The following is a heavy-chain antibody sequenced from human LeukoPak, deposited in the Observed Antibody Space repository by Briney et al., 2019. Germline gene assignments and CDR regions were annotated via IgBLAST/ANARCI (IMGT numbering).Heavy chain of an antibody. V-gene: IGHV4-59*01. CDR2: IYYRGST. CDR1: GGSIGSYY. CDR3: ARGNVPLENI. Sequence: SETLSLTCTVSGGSIGSYYWSWIRQPPGRGLEWIGYIYYRGSTYYNPSLNSRVTISIDTSNNRFSLKLTSVTAADTAVYYCARGNVPLENIWGQGTMVTVSS. J-gene: IGHJ3*02. D-gene: IGHD1-1*01.